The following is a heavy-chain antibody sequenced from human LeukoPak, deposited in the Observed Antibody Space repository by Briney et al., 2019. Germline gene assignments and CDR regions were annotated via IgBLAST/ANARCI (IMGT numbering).Heavy chain of an antibody. Sequence: GGSLRLSCAASGFTFSSYSMNWVRQAPGKGLEWVSSISSSSSYIYYADSVKGRFTISRDNAKNSLYLQMNSLRAEDTAVYYCAREGGYCSSTSCYTPPEYFQHWGQGTLVTVSS. CDR2: ISSSSSYI. CDR3: AREGGYCSSTSCYTPPEYFQH. CDR1: GFTFSSYS. V-gene: IGHV3-21*01. D-gene: IGHD2-2*02. J-gene: IGHJ1*01.